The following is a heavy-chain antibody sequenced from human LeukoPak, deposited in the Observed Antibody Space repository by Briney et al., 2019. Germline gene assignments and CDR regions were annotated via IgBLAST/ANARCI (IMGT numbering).Heavy chain of an antibody. CDR3: ARDSSGYSGSLYYFDY. Sequence: ASVKVSRKASGYTFTGYYMHWVRQAPGQGLEWMGWINPNSGGTNYAQKFQGRVTMTRDTSISTAYMELSRLRSDDTAVYYCARDSSGYSGSLYYFDYWGQGTLVTVSS. CDR1: GYTFTGYY. D-gene: IGHD1-26*01. CDR2: INPNSGGT. V-gene: IGHV1-2*02. J-gene: IGHJ4*02.